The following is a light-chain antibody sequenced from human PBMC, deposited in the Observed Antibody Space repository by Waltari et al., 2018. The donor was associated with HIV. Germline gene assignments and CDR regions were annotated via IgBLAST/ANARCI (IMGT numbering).Light chain of an antibody. CDR1: SSDVGGYDY. J-gene: IGLJ1*01. Sequence: QSALTQPPSASGSPGQSVTISCTGTSSDVGGYDYVSWYQHHPGKFPRLIMYEGSKRPSGVPDRFSGFKSGNTASLTVSGLQAEDEADYYCTSYAGSGEYVFGTGTKVTVL. V-gene: IGLV2-8*01. CDR3: TSYAGSGEYV. CDR2: EGS.